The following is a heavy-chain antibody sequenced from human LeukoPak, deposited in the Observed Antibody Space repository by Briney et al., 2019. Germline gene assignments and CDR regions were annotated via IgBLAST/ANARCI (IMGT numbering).Heavy chain of an antibody. Sequence: PGGPLRLSCAASGFTVITNDMTWVRPPPGKGLEWVSVLYSDGNTKYADSVQGRFTISRDNSKNTLYLEMNSLSPDDTAVYYCARGVEPLAANTLAYWGQGTLVTVSS. CDR2: LYSDGNT. CDR1: GFTVITND. J-gene: IGHJ4*02. CDR3: ARGVEPLAANTLAY. D-gene: IGHD1-14*01. V-gene: IGHV3-53*01.